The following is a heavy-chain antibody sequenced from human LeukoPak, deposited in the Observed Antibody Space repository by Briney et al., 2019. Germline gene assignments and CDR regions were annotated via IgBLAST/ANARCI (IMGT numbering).Heavy chain of an antibody. CDR1: GYTFTGHY. D-gene: IGHD3-10*01. Sequence: ASVKVSCKASGYTFTGHYMHWVRQAPGQGLEWMGWINPNNGGTNYAQKFRGRVTLTRDTSISTAYMELSGLRSDDTAVYYCARDWTDLSTMLRGVPYNRFDPWGQGTLVAVSS. CDR2: INPNNGGT. CDR3: ARDWTDLSTMLRGVPYNRFDP. V-gene: IGHV1-2*02. J-gene: IGHJ5*02.